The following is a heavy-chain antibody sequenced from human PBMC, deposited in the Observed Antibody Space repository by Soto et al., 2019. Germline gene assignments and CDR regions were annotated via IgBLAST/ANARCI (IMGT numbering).Heavy chain of an antibody. J-gene: IGHJ3*02. D-gene: IGHD3-10*01. CDR2: ISYDGSNK. CDR1: GFTFSSYA. V-gene: IGHV3-30-3*01. CDR3: ARGVYYGSGSYDDAFDI. Sequence: GGSLRLSCAASGFTFSSYAMHWVRQAPGKGLEWVAVISYDGSNKYYADSVKGRFTISRDNSKNTLYLQMNSLRAEDTAVYYCARGVYYGSGSYDDAFDIWGQGTMVTVSS.